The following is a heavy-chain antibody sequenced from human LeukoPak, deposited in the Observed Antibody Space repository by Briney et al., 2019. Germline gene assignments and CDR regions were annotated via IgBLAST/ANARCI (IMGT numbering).Heavy chain of an antibody. J-gene: IGHJ4*02. Sequence: GGSLRLSCAASGFTFSGYYMSWVRQAPGKGLEWVSYSSSSGSTIYYADSVKGRFAISRDNAKNSLYLQMNSLRAEDTAVYYCARRRDFIDYWGQGTLVTVSS. CDR3: ARRRDFIDY. D-gene: IGHD3/OR15-3a*01. V-gene: IGHV3-11*01. CDR2: SSSSGSTI. CDR1: GFTFSGYY.